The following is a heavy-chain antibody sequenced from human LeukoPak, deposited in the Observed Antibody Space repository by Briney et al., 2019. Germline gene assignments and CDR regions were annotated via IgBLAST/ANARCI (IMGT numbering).Heavy chain of an antibody. D-gene: IGHD3-22*01. CDR1: GYTFTSHT. CDR2: INAGNGYT. J-gene: IGHJ4*02. V-gene: IGHV1-3*01. CDR3: ARDDSSGYYYVY. Sequence: ASVKVSCKTSGYTFTSHTIHWVRQAPGQRLEWMGWINAGNGYTKYSQSLQGRVSITRDTSASTAYMELSSLRSEDTAVYYCARDDSSGYYYVYWGQGTLVTVSS.